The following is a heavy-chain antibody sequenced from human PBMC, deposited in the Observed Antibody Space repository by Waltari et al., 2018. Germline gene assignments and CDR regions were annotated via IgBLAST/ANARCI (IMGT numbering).Heavy chain of an antibody. CDR3: ARGDGGSGLGASDI. CDR2: IWYDGSNK. D-gene: IGHD3-3*01. V-gene: IGHV3-33*01. Sequence: QVQLVESGGGVVQSGRSLRLSCVGSGFTFTNHGMNWVRQAPGKGLEWVAVIWYDGSNKNYVGSVKGRFTISRDNSKNTLYLEMNSLRAEDTAVYFCARGDGGSGLGASDIWGQGTMVTVSS. J-gene: IGHJ3*02. CDR1: GFTFTNHG.